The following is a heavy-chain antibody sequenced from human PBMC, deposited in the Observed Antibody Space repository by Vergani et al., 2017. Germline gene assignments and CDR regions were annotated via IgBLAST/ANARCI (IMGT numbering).Heavy chain of an antibody. CDR2: SSGSGGST. J-gene: IGHJ4*02. V-gene: IGHV3-23*04. CDR1: GFTFSSYA. Sequence: EVQLVESGGGLVQPGGSLRLSCAASGFTFSSYAMSWDRQAPGTGLEWVSASSGSGGSTYYADPVKGRFTISRDNSKNTLYLQMNSLRAEDTAVYYCARDRGALLYRRGLRLGEFDYWGQGTLVTVSS. D-gene: IGHD5-12*01. CDR3: ARDRGALLYRRGLRLGEFDY.